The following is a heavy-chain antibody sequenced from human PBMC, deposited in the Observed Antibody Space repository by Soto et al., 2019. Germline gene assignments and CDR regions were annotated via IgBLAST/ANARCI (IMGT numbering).Heavy chain of an antibody. CDR3: ARVYYYYYMGV. Sequence: PSETLSLTCAVYGGSFSSYYWSWIRQPPGKGLEWIGYIYYSGSTNYNPSLKSRVTISVDTSKNQFSLKLSSVTAADTAVYYCARVYYYYYMGVWGKGTTVTVSS. CDR2: IYYSGST. V-gene: IGHV4-59*01. J-gene: IGHJ6*03. CDR1: GGSFSSYY.